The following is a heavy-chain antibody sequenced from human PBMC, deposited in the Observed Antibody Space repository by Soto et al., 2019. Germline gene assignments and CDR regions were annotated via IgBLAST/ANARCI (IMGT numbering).Heavy chain of an antibody. CDR1: GFTFSSYA. J-gene: IGHJ6*02. Sequence: QVQLVESGGGVVQPGRSLRLSCAASGFTFSSYAMHWVRQAPGKGLEWVAVISYDGSNKYYADSVKGRFTISRDNSKNTLYLQRNSLRAEDTAVYYCARGRELRGSYGMDVWGQGTTVTVSS. CDR3: ARGRELRGSYGMDV. CDR2: ISYDGSNK. D-gene: IGHD1-26*01. V-gene: IGHV3-30-3*01.